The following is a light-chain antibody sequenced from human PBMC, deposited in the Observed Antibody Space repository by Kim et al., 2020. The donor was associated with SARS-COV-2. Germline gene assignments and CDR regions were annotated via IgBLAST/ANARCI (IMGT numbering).Light chain of an antibody. CDR1: TPNIGSST. CDR2: TSD. J-gene: IGLJ2*01. V-gene: IGLV1-44*01. CDR3: AAWDDSLNGVV. Sequence: GQTVTIACAGITPNIGSSTENWYRHLPGTAPKLLLYTSDQRPSGVPDRFSVSKSDTSATLAISGLQSEDEADYYCAAWDDSLNGVVFGGGTQLTVL.